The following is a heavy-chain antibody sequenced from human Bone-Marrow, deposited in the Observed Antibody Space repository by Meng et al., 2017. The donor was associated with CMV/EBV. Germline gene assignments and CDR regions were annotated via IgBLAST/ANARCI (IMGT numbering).Heavy chain of an antibody. D-gene: IGHD2-2*01. J-gene: IGHJ4*02. CDR3: AREIFCSHTSCYYFDY. V-gene: IGHV3-74*01. Sequence: GESLKISCAASGFTFSSYWMHWVRQAPGKGLVWVSRINSDGSSTSYADSVKGRFTISRDNAKNTLYLQMNSLRAEDTAVYYCAREIFCSHTSCYYFDYWGQGTLVTVSS. CDR1: GFTFSSYW. CDR2: INSDGSST.